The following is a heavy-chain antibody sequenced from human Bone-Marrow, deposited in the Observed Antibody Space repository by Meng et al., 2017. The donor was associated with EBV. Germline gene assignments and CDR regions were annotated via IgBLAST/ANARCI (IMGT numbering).Heavy chain of an antibody. V-gene: IGHV1-69*01. CDR3: ARGDYGDYNLFDP. J-gene: IGHJ5*02. CDR2: IIPICGTA. Sequence: QVQLEDAGAGVTPQGPSVNFSVTASGGPFSGYSSSWVRQPPGQGLEWIGGIIPICGTANNAQKFQGRVTITAAESTRTSYMVTSSLGSEDTALYYCARGDYGDYNLFDPWGQGTLVTVSS. D-gene: IGHD4-17*01. CDR1: GGPFSGYS.